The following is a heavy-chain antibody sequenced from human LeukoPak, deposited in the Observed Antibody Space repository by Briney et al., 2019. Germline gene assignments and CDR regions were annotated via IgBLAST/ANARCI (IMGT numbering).Heavy chain of an antibody. CDR1: GGSISSSSYY. Sequence: PSETLSLTCTVSGGSISSSSYYWSWIRQPPGKGLEWIGEINHSGSTNYNPSLKSRVTISVDTSKNQFSLKLSSVTAADTAVYYCARDSPYVWGSYRPFDYWGQGTLVTVSS. D-gene: IGHD3-16*02. J-gene: IGHJ4*02. CDR3: ARDSPYVWGSYRPFDY. CDR2: INHSGST. V-gene: IGHV4-39*07.